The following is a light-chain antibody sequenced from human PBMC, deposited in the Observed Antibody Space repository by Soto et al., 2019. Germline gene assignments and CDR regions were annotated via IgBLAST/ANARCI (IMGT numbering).Light chain of an antibody. V-gene: IGLV2-8*01. CDR3: SSYAGSYTYV. CDR1: SSDVGAYNF. J-gene: IGLJ1*01. CDR2: EVT. Sequence: QSVLTQPPSASGSPGQSVTISCIGTSSDVGAYNFVSWYQQHPGKVPKLMIYEVTRRPSGVPDRFSGSKSGNTASLTVSGLQGEDEADYYCSSYAGSYTYVFGTGTKV.